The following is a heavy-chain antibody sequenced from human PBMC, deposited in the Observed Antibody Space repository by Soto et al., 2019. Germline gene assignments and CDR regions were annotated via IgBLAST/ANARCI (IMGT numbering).Heavy chain of an antibody. V-gene: IGHV3-21*01. Sequence: EVQLVESGGGLVKPGGSLRLSCAASGFIFSTYSMNWVRQAPGKGLEWVSSIGSSSSYISYADSVKGRFTISRDDAKNSLYLQMNSLRAEDTAVYYCARAGYCTNGVCYREAFDIWGQGTMVSVSS. J-gene: IGHJ3*02. D-gene: IGHD2-8*01. CDR3: ARAGYCTNGVCYREAFDI. CDR2: IGSSSSYI. CDR1: GFIFSTYS.